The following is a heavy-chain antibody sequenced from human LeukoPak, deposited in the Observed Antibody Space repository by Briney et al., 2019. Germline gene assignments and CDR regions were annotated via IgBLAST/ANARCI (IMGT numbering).Heavy chain of an antibody. D-gene: IGHD5-18*01. V-gene: IGHV5-10-1*01. Sequence: GESLRISCKGSGYSFTSYWISWVRQMPGKGLEWVGRIDPSDSYTNYSPSFQGHVTISADKSISTAYLQWSSLKASDTAMYYCARHDNSYAYSYYFDYWGQGTLVTVSS. CDR3: ARHDNSYAYSYYFDY. CDR1: GYSFTSYW. CDR2: IDPSDSYT. J-gene: IGHJ4*02.